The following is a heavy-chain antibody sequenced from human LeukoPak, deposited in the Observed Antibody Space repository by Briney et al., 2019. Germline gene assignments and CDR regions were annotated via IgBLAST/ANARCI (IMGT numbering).Heavy chain of an antibody. J-gene: IGHJ4*02. Sequence: GSLRLSCAASGFTVSSNYMSWVRQAPGKGLEWVSVIYSGGGTSYADSVKGRFTISRDNSKNTLYLQMNSLRAEDTAVYYCARDITEMATIGEIWGQGTLVTVSS. CDR2: IYSGGGT. CDR3: ARDITEMATIGEI. CDR1: GFTVSSNY. D-gene: IGHD5-24*01. V-gene: IGHV3-53*01.